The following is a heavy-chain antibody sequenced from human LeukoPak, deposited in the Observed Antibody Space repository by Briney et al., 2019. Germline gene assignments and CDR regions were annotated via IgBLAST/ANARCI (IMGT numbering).Heavy chain of an antibody. J-gene: IGHJ4*02. CDR3: GVLFAPPEFNRIVGATTTDY. CDR1: GGTFSNYA. CDR2: IIPIFGTA. Sequence: ASVKVSCXASGGTFSNYAISWVRQARGQGLEWMAGIIPIFGTANYAQKFQGRVTITADESTSTAYMELSSLRSEDTAVYYCGVLFAPPEFNRIVGATTTDYWGQGTLVTVSS. V-gene: IGHV1-69*01. D-gene: IGHD1-26*01.